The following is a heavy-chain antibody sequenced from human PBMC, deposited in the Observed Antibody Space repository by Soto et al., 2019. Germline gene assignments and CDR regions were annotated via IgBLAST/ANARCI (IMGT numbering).Heavy chain of an antibody. J-gene: IGHJ6*02. V-gene: IGHV1-58*02. CDR3: AAADFDWLVYYYGMDV. CDR1: GFTFTSSA. D-gene: IGHD3-9*01. Sequence: EASVKVSCKASGFTFTSSAMQWVRQARGQRLEWIGWIVVGSGNTNYAQKFQERVTITRDMSTSTAYMELSSLRSEDTAVYYCAAADFDWLVYYYGMDVWGQGTTVTVSS. CDR2: IVVGSGNT.